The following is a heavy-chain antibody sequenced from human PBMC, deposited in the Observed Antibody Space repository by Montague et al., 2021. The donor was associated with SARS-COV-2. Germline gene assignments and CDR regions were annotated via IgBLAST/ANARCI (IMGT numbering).Heavy chain of an antibody. CDR1: GFTVSSNY. CDR2: IYSGGGT. J-gene: IGHJ6*02. CDR3: ARDLTYGSGRSYYSYGMDV. Sequence: SLRLSCAASGFTVSSNYMSWVRQAPGKGLEWVSVIYSGGGTYYADSVKGRFTISRHNSKNTLYLQMNSLRAEDTAVYYCARDLTYGSGRSYYSYGMDVWGQGTTVTVSS. V-gene: IGHV3-53*04. D-gene: IGHD3-10*01.